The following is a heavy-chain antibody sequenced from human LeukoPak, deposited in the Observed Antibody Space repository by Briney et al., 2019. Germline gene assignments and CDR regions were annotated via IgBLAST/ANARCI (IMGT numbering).Heavy chain of an antibody. CDR1: GGTFSSYA. J-gene: IGHJ5*02. V-gene: IGHV1-69*04. CDR3: ARAPPGVGATAGTQWFDP. D-gene: IGHD6-13*01. Sequence: SVKVSCKASGGTFSSYAFSWVRQAPGHGLEWMGTIIPILDIANFAQKFQDRVTITADKSTSTAYMELSSLRSEDTAVYYCARAPPGVGATAGTQWFDPWGQGTLVTVSS. CDR2: IIPILDIA.